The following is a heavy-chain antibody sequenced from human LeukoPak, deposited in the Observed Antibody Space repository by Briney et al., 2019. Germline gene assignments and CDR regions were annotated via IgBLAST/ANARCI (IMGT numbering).Heavy chain of an antibody. CDR3: ARVRKGYGDYAA. Sequence: GGSLRLSCAASGFTFSSFGMHWVRQAPGKGLEWVANIKQDGSEKYYVDSVKGRFTISRDNAKNSLYLQMNSLRAEDTAVYYCARVRKGYGDYAAWGQGTLVTVSS. D-gene: IGHD4-17*01. CDR1: GFTFSSFG. J-gene: IGHJ5*02. CDR2: IKQDGSEK. V-gene: IGHV3-7*01.